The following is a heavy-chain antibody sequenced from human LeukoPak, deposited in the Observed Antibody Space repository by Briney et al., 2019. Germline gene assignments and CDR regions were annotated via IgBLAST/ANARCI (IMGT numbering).Heavy chain of an antibody. CDR2: INGDASST. J-gene: IGHJ2*01. CDR3: GRYVNFHFFDV. Sequence: PGESLRLSCEASGFTFSSYWMHWVRQAPGKGLVWVSRINGDASSTAYADSVKGRFTISRDNAKNTLYLQMNSLRDEDTAVYYCGRYVNFHFFDVWGRGTLVTVSS. CDR1: GFTFSSYW. V-gene: IGHV3-74*01. D-gene: IGHD3-10*02.